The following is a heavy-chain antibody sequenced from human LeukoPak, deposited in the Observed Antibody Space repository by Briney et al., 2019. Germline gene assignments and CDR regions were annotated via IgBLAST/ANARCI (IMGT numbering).Heavy chain of an antibody. CDR1: GFTFDDYA. CDR3: ARDYSVDY. CDR2: ISSGSSTI. Sequence: PGGSLRLSCAASGFTFDDYAMHWVRQAPGKGLEWISYISSGSSTIYYADSVKGRLTISRDNAKNSLYLQMNSLRAEDTAVYYCARDYSVDYWGQGTLVTVSS. J-gene: IGHJ4*02. D-gene: IGHD2-15*01. V-gene: IGHV3-48*01.